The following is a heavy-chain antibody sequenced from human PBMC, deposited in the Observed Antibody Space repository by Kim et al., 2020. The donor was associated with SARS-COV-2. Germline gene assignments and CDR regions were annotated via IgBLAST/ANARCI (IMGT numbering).Heavy chain of an antibody. CDR3: ARQSPTLLPDY. CDR2: INTDTGKP. Sequence: ASVKVSCKASGYTFTTYAMNWVRQAPGQGLKWMGWINTDTGKPTYAQGFTGRFVFSLDTSVNTAYLQISSLEAGDAAIYYCARQSPTLLPDYWGQGTLVTVSS. J-gene: IGHJ4*02. V-gene: IGHV7-4-1*02. CDR1: GYTFTTYA. D-gene: IGHD2-15*01.